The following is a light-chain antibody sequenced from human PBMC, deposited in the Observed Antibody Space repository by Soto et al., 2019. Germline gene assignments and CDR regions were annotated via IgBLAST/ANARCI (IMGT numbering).Light chain of an antibody. Sequence: QSALTQPASVSGSPGQSITISCTGTSSDVGGYNHVSWYQHHPGKAPKLIIFEVSNRPSGVSNRFSGSKSGNTASLTISGLQAEDEGDYYCLSHTSSNTRXFGTXTKVTV. CDR2: EVS. CDR3: LSHTSSNTRX. V-gene: IGLV2-14*01. CDR1: SSDVGGYNH. J-gene: IGLJ1*01.